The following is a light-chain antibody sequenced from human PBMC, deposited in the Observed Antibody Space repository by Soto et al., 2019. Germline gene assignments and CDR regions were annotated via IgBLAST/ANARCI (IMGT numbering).Light chain of an antibody. Sequence: QSVLTPSPSASASLGASVKPTCTLSRGHSSYAIAWHQQQPEKGPRCLMKVNRDGRHNKGDGSPDRFSGSSSGAERYLTIASLQSEDEADYYCQTWCTDFSVVFGGGTKLTVL. CDR1: RGHSSYA. V-gene: IGLV4-69*01. J-gene: IGLJ2*01. CDR2: VNRDGRH. CDR3: QTWCTDFSVV.